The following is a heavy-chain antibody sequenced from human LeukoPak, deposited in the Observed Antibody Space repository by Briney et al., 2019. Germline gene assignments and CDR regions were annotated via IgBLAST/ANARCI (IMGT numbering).Heavy chain of an antibody. V-gene: IGHV4-59*01. CDR2: IHNSGST. J-gene: IGHJ4*02. CDR3: ARKDGDG. CDR1: GVSISSYH. Sequence: ETLSLTCTVSGVSISSYHWTWIRQPPGEGLEWIGHIHNSGSTNYNPSLRGRVTISLDTSKNQVSLKLSSVTAADTAMYYCARKDGDGWGQGTLVTVSS. D-gene: IGHD5-24*01.